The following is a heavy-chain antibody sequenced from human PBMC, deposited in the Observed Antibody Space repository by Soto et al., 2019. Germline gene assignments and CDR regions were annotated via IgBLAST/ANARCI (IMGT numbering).Heavy chain of an antibody. CDR3: ARAGHAYYFDY. Sequence: ASVKVSCKASGYTFTSYAMHWVRQAPGQRLEWMGWINAGNGNTKYSQKFQGRVTITRDTSASTAHMELSSLRSEDTAVYYCARAGHAYYFDYWGQGTLVTVSS. V-gene: IGHV1-3*01. CDR1: GYTFTSYA. CDR2: INAGNGNT. J-gene: IGHJ4*02.